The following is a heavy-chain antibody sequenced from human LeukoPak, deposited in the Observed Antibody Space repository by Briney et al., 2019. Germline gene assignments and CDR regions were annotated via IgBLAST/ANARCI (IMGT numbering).Heavy chain of an antibody. CDR2: ISSSGSTI. CDR1: GFTFSSYE. J-gene: IGHJ6*03. CDR3: AKIAAMLRGPYQFYFMDV. D-gene: IGHD3-10*01. Sequence: GGSLRLSCAASGFTFSSYEMNWVRQAPGKGLEWVSYISSSGSTIYYADSVKGRFTISRDNAKNSLYLQMNSLRAEDTAVYFCAKIAAMLRGPYQFYFMDVWGKGTTVTISS. V-gene: IGHV3-48*03.